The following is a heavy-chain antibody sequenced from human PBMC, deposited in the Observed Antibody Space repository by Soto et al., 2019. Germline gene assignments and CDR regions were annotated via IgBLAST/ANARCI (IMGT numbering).Heavy chain of an antibody. J-gene: IGHJ4*02. Sequence: QVQLVQSGAEVKKPGSSVKVSCKASGGTFSSYTISWVRQAPGQGLEWMGRIIPILGIANYAQKFQGRVTITADKSTSTAYMELSSLRSEDTAVYYCAHYGDETTGRYFDYWGQGTLVTVSS. D-gene: IGHD4-17*01. V-gene: IGHV1-69*02. CDR3: AHYGDETTGRYFDY. CDR1: GGTFSSYT. CDR2: IIPILGIA.